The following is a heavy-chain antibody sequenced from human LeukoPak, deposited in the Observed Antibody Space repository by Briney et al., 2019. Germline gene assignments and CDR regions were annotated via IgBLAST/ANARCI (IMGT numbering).Heavy chain of an antibody. V-gene: IGHV3-11*04. Sequence: GGSLRLSCAASGFTFSDYYMSWIRQAPGKGLEWVSYISSSGSNIYYADSVKGRFTISRDNAKNSLYLQMNSLIAEDRAVYYCARDLLRMLDAFDIWGQRTMVTVSS. J-gene: IGHJ3*02. CDR3: ARDLLRMLDAFDI. CDR2: ISSSGSNI. D-gene: IGHD2-8*01. CDR1: GFTFSDYY.